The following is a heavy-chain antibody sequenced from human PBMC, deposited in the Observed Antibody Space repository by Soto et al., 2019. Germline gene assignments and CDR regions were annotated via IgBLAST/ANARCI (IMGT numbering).Heavy chain of an antibody. Sequence: GGSLRLSCVASGFTLSSRWMHWVRQTPGKGLVWVSRINSDGSYTSYADSVKGRFTISRDNAKNTFYLQMNSLRVEDTAVYYCAREGGPYCSSSSCLRPLNHWGQGSLVTVSS. J-gene: IGHJ5*02. CDR1: GFTLSSRW. D-gene: IGHD2-2*01. V-gene: IGHV3-74*01. CDR2: INSDGSYT. CDR3: AREGGPYCSSSSCLRPLNH.